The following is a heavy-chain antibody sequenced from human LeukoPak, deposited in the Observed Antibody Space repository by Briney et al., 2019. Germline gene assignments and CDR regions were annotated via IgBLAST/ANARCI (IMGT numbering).Heavy chain of an antibody. CDR2: IRSKANSHAT. CDR3: TRQNYGSGSYCFDY. V-gene: IGHV3-73*01. Sequence: GGSLRLSCAACGFTFSGSAMHWVRPASGKGLDWVGRIRSKANSHATAYAVSVKGRFTISRDDSKNTAYLQMNSLKTEDTAVYYCTRQNYGSGSYCFDYWGQGTLVTVSS. J-gene: IGHJ4*02. D-gene: IGHD3-10*01. CDR1: GFTFSGSA.